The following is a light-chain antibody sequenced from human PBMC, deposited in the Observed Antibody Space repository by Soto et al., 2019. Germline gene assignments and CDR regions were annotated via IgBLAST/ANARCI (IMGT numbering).Light chain of an antibody. V-gene: IGKV3-20*01. Sequence: EIVLTQSPGTLSVSPGERATLSCRASQSIASTNLAWYQQKPGQAPRLLIYAAYSGATGIPDRFSGSGSGTDFTLTIARLEPEDSGVYYCQQCDGSRVYTFGQGTKLEIK. CDR2: AAY. J-gene: IGKJ2*01. CDR1: QSIASTN. CDR3: QQCDGSRVYT.